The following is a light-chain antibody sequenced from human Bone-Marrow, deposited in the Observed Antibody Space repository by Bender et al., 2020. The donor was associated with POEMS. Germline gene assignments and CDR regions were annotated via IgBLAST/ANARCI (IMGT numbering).Light chain of an antibody. Sequence: QSALTQPPSASGSPGQSVTISCTGTSSDVGGYNYVSWYQQHPGKAPKLIIYEVSKRPSGVPDRFSGSKSGKTASLTISGLQAEDEADYYCSSYVGSSISVFGGGTKLTVL. CDR2: EVS. J-gene: IGLJ2*01. CDR3: SSYVGSSISV. V-gene: IGLV2-8*01. CDR1: SSDVGGYNY.